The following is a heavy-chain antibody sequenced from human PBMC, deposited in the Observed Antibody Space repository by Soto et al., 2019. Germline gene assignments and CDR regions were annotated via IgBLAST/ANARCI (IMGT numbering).Heavy chain of an antibody. J-gene: IGHJ6*02. V-gene: IGHV1-2*04. D-gene: IGHD6-19*01. Sequence: ASVKVSCKASGYTLTGYYMHWVRQPPGQGLEWMGWINPNSGGTNYAQKFQGLVTMTRDTSISTAYMELGRLRSDDTAVYYCARDRGSSGLYYYGMDVWGQGTTVTVSS. CDR3: ARDRGSSGLYYYGMDV. CDR2: INPNSGGT. CDR1: GYTLTGYY.